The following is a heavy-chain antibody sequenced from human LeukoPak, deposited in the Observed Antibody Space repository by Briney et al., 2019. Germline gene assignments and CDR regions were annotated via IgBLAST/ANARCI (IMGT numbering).Heavy chain of an antibody. CDR2: INHSGST. D-gene: IGHD3-3*01. J-gene: IGHJ6*03. CDR1: VGSFSGYY. CDR3: ARFTIFGVVNTYYYYMDV. V-gene: IGHV4-34*01. Sequence: PSETLSLTCAVYVGSFSGYYWSWIRQPPGKGLEWIGEINHSGSTNYNPSLKSRVTISVDTSKNQFSLKLSSVTAADTAVYDCARFTIFGVVNTYYYYMDVWGKGTTVTVSS.